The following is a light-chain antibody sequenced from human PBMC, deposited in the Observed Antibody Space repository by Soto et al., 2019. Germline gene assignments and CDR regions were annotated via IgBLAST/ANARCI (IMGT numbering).Light chain of an antibody. CDR2: VGTGGIVG. V-gene: IGLV9-49*01. CDR3: GADHGSGSNFVVV. Sequence: QLVLTQPPSASASLGASVTLTCTLSSGYSNYNVDWYQQRPGKGPRFVMRVGTGGIVGSKGDGIPDRFSVLGSGLNRYLTIKNIQEEDESDYHCGADHGSGSNFVVVFGGGTKLTVL. J-gene: IGLJ2*01. CDR1: SGYSNYN.